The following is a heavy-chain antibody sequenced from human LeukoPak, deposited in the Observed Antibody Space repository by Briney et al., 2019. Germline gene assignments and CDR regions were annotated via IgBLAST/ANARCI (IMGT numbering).Heavy chain of an antibody. V-gene: IGHV4-38-2*01. D-gene: IGHD6-13*01. J-gene: IGHJ6*03. CDR1: GYSISSGYY. Sequence: SETLSLTCAVSGYSISSGYYWIWIRQPPGKGLEWIGSLYHSDSIYYNPSLESRVPMSVDTSKNQFSLKLSFVTAADTAVYYCARQHDSYHYYYVDVWGKGTTVTVSS. CDR3: ARQHDSYHYYYVDV. CDR2: LYHSDSI.